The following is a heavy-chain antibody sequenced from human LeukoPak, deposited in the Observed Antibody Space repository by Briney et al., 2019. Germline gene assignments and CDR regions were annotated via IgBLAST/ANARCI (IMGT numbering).Heavy chain of an antibody. D-gene: IGHD3-10*01. Sequence: ASVRVSCKASGYTFTSYYMHWVRQAPGQGLEWMGIINPSGGSTSYAQKLQGRVTMTTDTSTSTAYMELRSLRSDDTAVYYCASNIYGSGSSYFDYWGQGTLVTVSS. V-gene: IGHV1-46*01. CDR2: INPSGGST. J-gene: IGHJ4*02. CDR1: GYTFTSYY. CDR3: ASNIYGSGSSYFDY.